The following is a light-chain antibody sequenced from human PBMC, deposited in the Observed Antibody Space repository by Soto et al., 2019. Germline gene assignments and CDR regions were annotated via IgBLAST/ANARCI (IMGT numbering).Light chain of an antibody. Sequence: EIVLTQSPGTLSLSPGEGATLSCRASQTIRSTYLAWYQQKPGQAPRLLIYGTSSRATGIPDRFSGSGSGTDFTLNVSGLEPEDFGVYYCQHYGSSMYTFGQGTKLEIK. CDR3: QHYGSSMYT. CDR2: GTS. CDR1: QTIRSTY. V-gene: IGKV3-20*01. J-gene: IGKJ2*01.